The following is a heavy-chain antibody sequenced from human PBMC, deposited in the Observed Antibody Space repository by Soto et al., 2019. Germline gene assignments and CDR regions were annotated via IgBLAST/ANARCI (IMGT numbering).Heavy chain of an antibody. D-gene: IGHD3-3*01. CDR2: SWFDGTKE. Sequence: GGSLRLSCVASGFIFRSYGMHWVRQAPGKGLEWVAMSWFDGTKEYYAESVKGRLTISRDNSKNTVYLQSNSLAAADTAVYYCAIDVRSLGVDLWGQGTLVTVSS. CDR3: AIDVRSLGVDL. V-gene: IGHV3-33*03. J-gene: IGHJ4*02. CDR1: GFIFRSYG.